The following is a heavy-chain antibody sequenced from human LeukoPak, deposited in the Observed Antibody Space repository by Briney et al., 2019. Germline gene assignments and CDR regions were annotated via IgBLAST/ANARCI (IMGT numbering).Heavy chain of an antibody. J-gene: IGHJ6*02. CDR3: AKGFWGTYYYGMDV. Sequence: GGSLRLSCAASGFSFSTYAMAWVRQAPGKGLEWVSTVVGGGATFYADSVSGRFTISRDNSKNTLYLQMNSLRAEDTAVYYCAKGFWGTYYYGMDVWGQGTTVTVSS. CDR2: VVGGGAT. V-gene: IGHV3-23*01. D-gene: IGHD7-27*01. CDR1: GFSFSTYA.